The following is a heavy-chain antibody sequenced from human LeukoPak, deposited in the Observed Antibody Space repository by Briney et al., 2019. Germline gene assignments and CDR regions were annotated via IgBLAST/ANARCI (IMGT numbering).Heavy chain of an antibody. J-gene: IGHJ4*02. CDR2: IYYSGST. D-gene: IGHD2-15*01. V-gene: IGHV4-30-4*01. Sequence: SETLSLTCTVSGGSISSGDYYWSWIRQPPGKGLEWIGYIYYSGSTYYIPSLKSRLTISVDTSKNQFSLKLSSVTAADTAIYYCARLYCSGGSCYSDYWGQGTLVTVSS. CDR1: GGSISSGDYY. CDR3: ARLYCSGGSCYSDY.